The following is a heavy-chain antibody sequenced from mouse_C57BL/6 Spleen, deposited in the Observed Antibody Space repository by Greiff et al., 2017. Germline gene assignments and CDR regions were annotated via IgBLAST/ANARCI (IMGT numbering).Heavy chain of an antibody. Sequence: QVQLQQPGAELVRPGSSVKLSCKASGYTFTSYWMDWVKQRPGQGLEWIGNIYPSDSETHYNQKFKDKATLTVDKSSSTAYMQLSSLTSEDSAVYYCARGLTGTGAWFAYWGQGTLVTVSA. V-gene: IGHV1-61*01. J-gene: IGHJ3*01. D-gene: IGHD4-1*01. CDR1: GYTFTSYW. CDR2: IYPSDSET. CDR3: ARGLTGTGAWFAY.